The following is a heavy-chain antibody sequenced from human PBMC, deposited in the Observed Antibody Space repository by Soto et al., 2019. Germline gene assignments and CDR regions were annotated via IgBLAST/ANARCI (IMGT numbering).Heavy chain of an antibody. Sequence: ASVKVSCEACGGSFSSYTISWVRQAPRQGLEWMGRIIPILGIANYAQKFQGRVTITADKSTSTAYMKLSSLRSEDTAVYYCARDQTTKYCSSTSCYPGAFDIWGQGTMVTVSS. D-gene: IGHD2-2*01. CDR2: IIPILGIA. CDR1: GGSFSSYT. V-gene: IGHV1-69*04. J-gene: IGHJ3*02. CDR3: ARDQTTKYCSSTSCYPGAFDI.